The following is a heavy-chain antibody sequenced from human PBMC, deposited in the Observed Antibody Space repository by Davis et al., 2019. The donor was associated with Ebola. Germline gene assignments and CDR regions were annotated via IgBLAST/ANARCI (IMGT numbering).Heavy chain of an antibody. J-gene: IGHJ4*02. CDR1: GFTFSGSA. Sequence: GESLKISCAASGFTFSGSAMHWVRQASGKGLEWVGRIRSKANSYATAYAALVKGRFTISRDDSKNTAYLQMNSLKTEDTAVYYCSSTAAGIDYWGQGTLVTVSS. D-gene: IGHD6-13*01. CDR3: SSTAAGIDY. CDR2: IRSKANSYAT. V-gene: IGHV3-73*01.